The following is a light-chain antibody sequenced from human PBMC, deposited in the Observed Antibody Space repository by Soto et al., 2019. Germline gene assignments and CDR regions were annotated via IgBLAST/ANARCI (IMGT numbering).Light chain of an antibody. CDR2: DAS. Sequence: EIVLTQSPATLSLSPGERATLSCLASQSVSSYLDWYQQKPGQAPRLLIYDASNRATGIPARFSGSASGTDFTLTISSLEDEDVAVYYCQQRSNWPRITFGQGTRLEIK. CDR1: QSVSSY. V-gene: IGKV3-11*01. J-gene: IGKJ5*01. CDR3: QQRSNWPRIT.